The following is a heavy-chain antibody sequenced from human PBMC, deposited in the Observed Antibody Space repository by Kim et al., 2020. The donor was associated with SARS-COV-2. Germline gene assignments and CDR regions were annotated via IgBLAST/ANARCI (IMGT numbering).Heavy chain of an antibody. J-gene: IGHJ5*02. CDR3: ARHEGRIAARPHWFDP. CDR1: GGSISSYY. Sequence: SETLSLTCTVSGGSISSYYWSWIRQPPGKGLEWIGYIYYSGSTNYNPSLKSRVTISVDTSKNQFSLKLSSVTAADTAVYYCARHEGRIAARPHWFDPWGQGTLVTVSS. V-gene: IGHV4-59*08. D-gene: IGHD6-6*01. CDR2: IYYSGST.